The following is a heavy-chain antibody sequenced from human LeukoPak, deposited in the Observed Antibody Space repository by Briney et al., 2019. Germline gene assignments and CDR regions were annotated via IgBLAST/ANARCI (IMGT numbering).Heavy chain of an antibody. CDR3: ARAIPSGIQYYDFWTSQRSYYYYMDV. J-gene: IGHJ6*03. V-gene: IGHV4-61*02. CDR1: GGSISSGSYC. CDR2: IYTSGST. D-gene: IGHD3-3*01. Sequence: PSQTLSLTCTVSGGSISSGSYCWSWIRQPAGKGLEWIVRIYTSGSTNYNPPLKSRVTISVDTSKNQFSLKLSSVTAADTAVYYCARAIPSGIQYYDFWTSQRSYYYYMDVWGKGTTVTVSS.